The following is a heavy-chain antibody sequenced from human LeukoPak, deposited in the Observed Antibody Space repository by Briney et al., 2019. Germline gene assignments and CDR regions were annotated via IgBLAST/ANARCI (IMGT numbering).Heavy chain of an antibody. V-gene: IGHV4-30-4*01. J-gene: IGHJ4*02. Sequence: SETLSLTCTVSGGSISSDDYYWSWIRQPPGKGLEWIGYIYHSGSTYYNPSLKSRVTMSVDTSKNQFSLKLSSVTAADTAVYFCARRATSAWILRYWGQGTLVTVSP. CDR1: GGSISSDDYY. D-gene: IGHD5-12*01. CDR3: ARRATSAWILRY. CDR2: IYHSGST.